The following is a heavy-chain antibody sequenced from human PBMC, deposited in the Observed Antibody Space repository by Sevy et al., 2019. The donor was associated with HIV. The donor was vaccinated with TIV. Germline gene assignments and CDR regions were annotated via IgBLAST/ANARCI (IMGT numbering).Heavy chain of an antibody. V-gene: IGHV3-23*01. J-gene: IGHJ4*02. CDR1: GFTFRTFA. CDR2: ISDTGTST. CDR3: AKYAGDFPHFDY. D-gene: IGHD7-27*01. Sequence: QLGGSLRLSCAASGFTFRTFAMSWVRQAPGKGLQWVSSISDTGTSTYYADSVEGSFTISRDNSKKTLYLQMNSLRAEDTALYYCAKYAGDFPHFDYWGQGTLVTVSS.